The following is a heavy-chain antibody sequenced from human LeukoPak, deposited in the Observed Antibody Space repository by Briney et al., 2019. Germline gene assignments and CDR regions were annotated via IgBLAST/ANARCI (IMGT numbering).Heavy chain of an antibody. Sequence: GGSLRLSCAASGFRFSNCAMNWVRQAPGKGLEWVSLIIGSSGATFYADSVKGRFTISRDNSKNTLFLQMNSLRAEDTALYYCAKGAYDYIEMGYIDYWGRGTLVTVSS. V-gene: IGHV3-23*01. CDR3: AKGAYDYIEMGYIDY. J-gene: IGHJ4*02. CDR2: IIGSSGAT. D-gene: IGHD5-12*01. CDR1: GFRFSNCA.